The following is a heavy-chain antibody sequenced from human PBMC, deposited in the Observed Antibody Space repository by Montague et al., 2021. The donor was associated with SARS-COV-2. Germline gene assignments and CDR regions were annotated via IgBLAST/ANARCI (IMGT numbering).Heavy chain of an antibody. CDR3: ARHLAIPGPAAVSDY. CDR1: GEPISGFY. CDR2: IYTTGST. Sequence: SETLSLTCTVSGEPISGFYWNWIRQSAGEGLEWIGRIYTTGSTNYNPSLKSRVTMSVDTSKNQFSLKLTSVTAADTAIYYCARHLAIPGPAAVSDYWGQGTLVTVSS. J-gene: IGHJ4*02. V-gene: IGHV4-4*07. D-gene: IGHD2-2*01.